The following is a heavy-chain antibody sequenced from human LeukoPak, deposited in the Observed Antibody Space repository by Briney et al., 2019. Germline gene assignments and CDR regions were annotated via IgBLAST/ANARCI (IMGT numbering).Heavy chain of an antibody. CDR1: GYTFTSYG. J-gene: IGHJ5*02. V-gene: IGHV1-18*01. D-gene: IGHD3-22*01. CDR3: ARGDDYYDSSGYYYEGLNWFDP. Sequence: ASVKVSCKASGYTFTSYGISWVRQAPGQGLEWMGWISAYNGNTNYAQKLQGRVTMTTDTSTSTAYMELRSLRSDDTAVYYCARGDDYYDSSGYYYEGLNWFDPWGQGTLVTVSS. CDR2: ISAYNGNT.